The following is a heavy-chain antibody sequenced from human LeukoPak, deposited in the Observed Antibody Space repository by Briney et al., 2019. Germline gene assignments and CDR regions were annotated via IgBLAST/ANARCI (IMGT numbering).Heavy chain of an antibody. D-gene: IGHD6-13*01. CDR2: INPNGGGT. Sequence: ASVKVSFKASGYTFTGYYMHWVRQAPGQGLEWMGWINPNGGGTNYAQKFQGRVTMTRDTSISTAYMELSRLRSDDTAVYYCARGDSSSWYRFDYWGQGTLVTVSS. J-gene: IGHJ4*02. CDR3: ARGDSSSWYRFDY. V-gene: IGHV1-2*02. CDR1: GYTFTGYY.